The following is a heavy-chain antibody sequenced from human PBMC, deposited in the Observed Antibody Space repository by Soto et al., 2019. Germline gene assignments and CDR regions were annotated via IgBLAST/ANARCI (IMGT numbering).Heavy chain of an antibody. Sequence: GESLKISCKGSGYSFTSYWISWVRQMPGKGLEWMGRIDPSDSYTNYSPSFQGHVTISADKSISTAYLQWSSLKASDTAVYYCARLNGYCVSTSCHGYYGMDVWGQGTTVTVSS. J-gene: IGHJ6*02. CDR2: IDPSDSYT. D-gene: IGHD2-2*03. CDR1: GYSFTSYW. CDR3: ARLNGYCVSTSCHGYYGMDV. V-gene: IGHV5-10-1*01.